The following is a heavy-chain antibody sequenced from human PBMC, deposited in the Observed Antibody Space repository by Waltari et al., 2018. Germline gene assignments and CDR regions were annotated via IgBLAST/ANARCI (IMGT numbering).Heavy chain of an antibody. J-gene: IGHJ6*02. CDR1: VFTFNNSW. V-gene: IGHV3-15*07. CDR2: IKSETDGGTT. CDR3: TTALDV. Sequence: EVQLVESGGGFVKPGGSLRLSCAASVFTFNNSWMNWVRQAPGKGLEWVGRIKSETDGGTTDYAAPVKGRFTISRDDSKNTLYLQMNSLKTEDTSVYYCTTALDVWGQGITVTVSS.